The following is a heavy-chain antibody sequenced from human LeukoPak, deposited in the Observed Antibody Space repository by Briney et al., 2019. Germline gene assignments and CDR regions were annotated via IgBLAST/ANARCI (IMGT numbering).Heavy chain of an antibody. J-gene: IGHJ5*02. Sequence: GASVKVSCKASGYTFTSYYMHWVRQAPGQGLEWMGIINPSGGSSSYAQKFQGRVTMTRDTSTSTVYMELSSLRSEDTAVYYCARVRGNRGWFDPWGQGTLVTVSS. D-gene: IGHD3-16*01. CDR2: INPSGGSS. CDR1: GYTFTSYY. V-gene: IGHV1-46*01. CDR3: ARVRGNRGWFDP.